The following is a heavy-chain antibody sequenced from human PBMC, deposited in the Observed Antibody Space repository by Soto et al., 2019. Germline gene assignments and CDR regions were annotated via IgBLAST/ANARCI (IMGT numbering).Heavy chain of an antibody. CDR3: ARVLQGCSGTSCYLDI. CDR2: ILHSGST. J-gene: IGHJ3*02. D-gene: IGHD2-2*01. Sequence: QVQLQESGPGLAKPSGTLSLTCAVSGASISSTNWWNWVRQAPGKGLEWIGEILHSGSTNYNPSLKSRVTRSVDKSKNQFSLRLTSVTAVDTAVYYCARVLQGCSGTSCYLDIWGQGTMVTASA. V-gene: IGHV4-4*02. CDR1: GASISSTNW.